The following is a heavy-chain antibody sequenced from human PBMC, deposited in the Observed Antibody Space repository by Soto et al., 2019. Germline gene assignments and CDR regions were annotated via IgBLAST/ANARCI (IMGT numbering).Heavy chain of an antibody. Sequence: PGVSLRLSCAASGFTFSSYRMHRVRPAPGKGPEWVAAISSAGSNTYSADSVQGRLTISIDNSKNTLYLQMNSLRAEDTAVYYCTTEVYNWNDANWFDPWGQGTLVTVSS. CDR2: ISSAGSNT. J-gene: IGHJ5*02. CDR3: TTEVYNWNDANWFDP. CDR1: GFTFSSYR. V-gene: IGHV3-30*03. D-gene: IGHD1-1*01.